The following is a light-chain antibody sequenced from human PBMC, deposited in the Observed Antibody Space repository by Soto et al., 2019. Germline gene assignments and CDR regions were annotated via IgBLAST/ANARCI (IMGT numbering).Light chain of an antibody. J-gene: IGLJ2*01. CDR2: DVS. V-gene: IGLV2-14*01. Sequence: QSALTQPASVSGSPGQSITISCTGTSSDVGGYNYVSWYQQHPGKAPKLMIYDVSNRPSGVSNRFSGSKSGKTASLTISGIQTEGETDYSSNSHTGSSILVFGLGTKLT. CDR3: NSHTGSSILV. CDR1: SSDVGGYNY.